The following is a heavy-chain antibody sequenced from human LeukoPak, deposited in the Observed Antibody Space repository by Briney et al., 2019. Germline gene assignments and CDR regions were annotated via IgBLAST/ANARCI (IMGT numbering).Heavy chain of an antibody. V-gene: IGHV3-23*01. CDR1: GFTFSSYA. J-gene: IGHJ4*02. CDR2: ISGSGGST. CDR3: AKDAAAGSAMGNFDY. Sequence: GGSLRLSRAASGFTFSSYAMSWVRQAPGKGLEWVSAISGSGGSTYYADSVKGRFTISRDNSKNTLYLQMNSLRAEDTAVYYCAKDAAAGSAMGNFDYWGQGTLVTVSS. D-gene: IGHD6-13*01.